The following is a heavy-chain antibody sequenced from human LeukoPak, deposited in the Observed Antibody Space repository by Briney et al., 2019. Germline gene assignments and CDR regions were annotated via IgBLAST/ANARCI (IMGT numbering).Heavy chain of an antibody. D-gene: IGHD2-21*01. CDR2: MYYRGTT. V-gene: IGHV4-39*02. CDR1: GGSLSSSSYY. J-gene: IGHJ4*02. CDR3: VREYSRSVVAGSRPDL. Sequence: PSETLSLPCSVSGGSLSSSSYYWGWVRPSPGKGLEWVGSMYYRGTTYQNSSLKSRVTLSIDTSNNQFSLKLTSVTAADTAVYYCVREYSRSVVAGSRPDLWGQGLLVTVSS.